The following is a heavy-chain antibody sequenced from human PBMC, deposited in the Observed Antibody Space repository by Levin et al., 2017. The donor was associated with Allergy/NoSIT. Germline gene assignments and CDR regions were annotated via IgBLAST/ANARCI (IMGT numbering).Heavy chain of an antibody. D-gene: IGHD2-15*01. Sequence: SQTLSLTCTVSGGSIRSYYWSWIRQPPGKGLEWIGYIYYSGSTNYNPSLKSRVTISVDTSKNQFSLKLSSVTAADTAVYYCARVILGYCSDGSCYGDAFDIWGQGTMVTVSS. CDR1: GGSIRSYY. J-gene: IGHJ3*02. CDR3: ARVILGYCSDGSCYGDAFDI. CDR2: IYYSGST. V-gene: IGHV4-59*01.